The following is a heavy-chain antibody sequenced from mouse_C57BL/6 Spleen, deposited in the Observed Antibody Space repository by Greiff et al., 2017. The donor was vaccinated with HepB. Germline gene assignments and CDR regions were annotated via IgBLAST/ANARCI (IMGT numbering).Heavy chain of an antibody. Sequence: QVQLQQPGAELVRPGSSVKLSCKASGYTFTSYWMHWVKQRPIQGLEWIGNIDPSDSETHYNQKFKDKATLTVDKSSSTAYMQLSSLTSEDSAVDYCARSGYYGNYCADWGQGTLVTVAA. CDR1: GYTFTSYW. CDR2: IDPSDSET. V-gene: IGHV1-52*01. D-gene: IGHD2-1*01. CDR3: ARSGYYGNYCAD. J-gene: IGHJ3*01.